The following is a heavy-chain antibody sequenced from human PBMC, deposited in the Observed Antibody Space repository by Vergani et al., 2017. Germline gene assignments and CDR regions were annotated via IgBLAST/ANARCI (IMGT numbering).Heavy chain of an antibody. CDR1: GGSFSGYY. V-gene: IGHV4-34*01. D-gene: IGHD3-10*01. CDR3: ARGQRKHLGRGRXCQH. J-gene: IGHJ1*01. Sequence: QVQLQQWGAGLLKPSETLSLTCAVYGGSFSGYYWSWIRQPPGKGLEWIGEINHSGSTNYNPSHKSRCTISVDTSKNQFSLKLSSVTAADTAVYYCARGQRKHLGRGRXCQHWGQGTLVTVSS. CDR2: INHSGST.